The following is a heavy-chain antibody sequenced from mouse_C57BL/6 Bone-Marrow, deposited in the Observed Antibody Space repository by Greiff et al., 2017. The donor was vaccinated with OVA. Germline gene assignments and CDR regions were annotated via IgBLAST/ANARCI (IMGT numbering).Heavy chain of an antibody. CDR2: IRRKSSNYAT. V-gene: IGHV10-3*01. Sequence: EVKLVESGGGLVQPKGSLKLSCAASGFTFNTYAMHWVRQAPGKGLEWVARIRRKSSNYATYYADSVKDRFTISRDDSPSMLSLQMNNLKTEDTAMYYCERGGNAVVARAMDDWGQGTSVTVSS. J-gene: IGHJ4*01. D-gene: IGHD1-1*01. CDR1: GFTFNTYA. CDR3: ERGGNAVVARAMDD.